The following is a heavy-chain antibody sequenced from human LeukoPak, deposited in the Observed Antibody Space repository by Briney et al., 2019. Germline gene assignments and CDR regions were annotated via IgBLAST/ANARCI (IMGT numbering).Heavy chain of an antibody. D-gene: IGHD5-12*01. CDR1: GFTFGSYW. CDR2: INSDGSST. Sequence: PGGSLRLSWAASGFTFGSYWMHWVRQAPGKGLVWVSRINSDGSSTSYADSVKGRFTISRDNAKNTLYLQMNSLRAEDTAVYYCARVPVLDGGYHRGFNYWGQGTLVTVSS. CDR3: ARVPVLDGGYHRGFNY. J-gene: IGHJ4*02. V-gene: IGHV3-74*01.